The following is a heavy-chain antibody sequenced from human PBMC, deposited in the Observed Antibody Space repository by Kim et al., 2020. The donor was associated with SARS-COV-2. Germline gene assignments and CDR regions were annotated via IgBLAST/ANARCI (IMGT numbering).Heavy chain of an antibody. V-gene: IGHV4-4*07. J-gene: IGHJ4*02. Sequence: YRPSLKSRVTISVDTSKNQFSRKLTSVTAADTAVYYCARKKYYDSGGFDYWGQGSLVTVSS. CDR3: ARKKYYDSGGFDY. D-gene: IGHD3-22*01.